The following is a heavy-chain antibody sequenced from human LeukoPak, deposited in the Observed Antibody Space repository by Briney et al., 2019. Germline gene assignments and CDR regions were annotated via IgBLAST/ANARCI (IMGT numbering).Heavy chain of an antibody. CDR1: GFTFSSYW. V-gene: IGHV3-74*01. CDR2: INHDGSNT. CDR3: ATYGSYYDSRYAFEI. Sequence: GGSLRLSCTASGFTFSSYWMHWVRQAPGKGLVWVSFINHDGSNTSYADSVKGRFTVSRDNAKNTMYLQVNSLRAEDTAVYYCATYGSYYDSRYAFEIWGQGTTVTVSS. J-gene: IGHJ3*02. D-gene: IGHD1-26*01.